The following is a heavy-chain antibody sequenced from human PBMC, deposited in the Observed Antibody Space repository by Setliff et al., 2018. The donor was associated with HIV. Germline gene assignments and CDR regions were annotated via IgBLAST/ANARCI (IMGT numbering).Heavy chain of an antibody. CDR2: IYYSGST. Sequence: SETLSLTCTVSGGSISSGGYYWSWIRQHPGKGLEWIGYIYYSGSTYYNPSLKSRVTISVDPSKNQFSLKLSSVTAADTAVYYCARAAGTFNWFDPWGQGTLVTVSS. J-gene: IGHJ5*02. D-gene: IGHD1-1*01. CDR1: GGSISSGGYY. CDR3: ARAAGTFNWFDP. V-gene: IGHV4-31*03.